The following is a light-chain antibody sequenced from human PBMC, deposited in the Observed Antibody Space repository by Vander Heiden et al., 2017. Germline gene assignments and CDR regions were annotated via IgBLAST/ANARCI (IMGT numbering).Light chain of an antibody. CDR3: QQDNSYRT. Sequence: DIQKTQSPSTLSASVGHGVTISCGARQSDSSWLDWYQQRPGKAHKLLISKASSLESGVPSRFGGGGSGKEFTLTISRLQPDDFGTYYCQQDNSYRTFGQGTKVEIK. J-gene: IGKJ1*01. CDR2: KAS. CDR1: QSDSSW. V-gene: IGKV1-5*03.